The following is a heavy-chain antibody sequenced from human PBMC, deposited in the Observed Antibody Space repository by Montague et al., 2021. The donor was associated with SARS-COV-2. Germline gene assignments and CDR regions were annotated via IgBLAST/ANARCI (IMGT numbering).Heavy chain of an antibody. Sequence: SETLSLTCTVSGGSISSYYWSWIRQPPGKGLEWIGYIYYSGNTNYNPSLKSRVTISVDTSKNQFSLKLSSVTAADTAVYYCARVPFVGRPFMNHYCGMDVWGQETTVTVSS. V-gene: IGHV4-59*01. D-gene: IGHD3-16*01. J-gene: IGHJ6*02. CDR2: IYYSGNT. CDR3: ARVPFVGRPFMNHYCGMDV. CDR1: GGSISSYY.